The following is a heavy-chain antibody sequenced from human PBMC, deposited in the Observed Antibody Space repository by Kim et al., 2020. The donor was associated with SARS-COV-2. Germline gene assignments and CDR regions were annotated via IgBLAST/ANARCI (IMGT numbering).Heavy chain of an antibody. J-gene: IGHJ4*02. CDR2: INHSGST. V-gene: IGHV4-34*01. CDR1: GGSFSGYY. CDR3: ARVVPATLTYCGGDCYSFFDY. Sequence: SETLSLTCAVYGGSFSGYYWSWIRQPPGKGLEWIGEINHSGSTNYNPSLKSRVTISVDTSKNQFSLKLSSVTAADTAVYYCARVVPATLTYCGGDCYSFFDYWGQGTLVTVSS. D-gene: IGHD2-21*01.